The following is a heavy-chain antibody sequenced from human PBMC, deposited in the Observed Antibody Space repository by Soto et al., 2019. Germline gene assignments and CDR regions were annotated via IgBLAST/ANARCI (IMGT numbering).Heavy chain of an antibody. J-gene: IGHJ6*02. CDR1: GFTFSTYG. D-gene: IGHD4-17*01. CDR3: ANSPLRRYYYGMDV. Sequence: QVQLVESGGGVVQPGRSLRLSCATSGFTFSTYGMHWVRQAPGKGLEWVAVISYDGSDKRYADSVKGRFTISRDNSKNTLYLLMNSLRVEDTAVYYCANSPLRRYYYGMDVWGQGTTVTVSS. V-gene: IGHV3-30*18. CDR2: ISYDGSDK.